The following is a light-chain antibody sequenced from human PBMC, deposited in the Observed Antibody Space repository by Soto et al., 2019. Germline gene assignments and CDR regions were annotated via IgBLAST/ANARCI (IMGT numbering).Light chain of an antibody. CDR1: QSINSW. CDR2: KAS. J-gene: IGKJ1*01. CDR3: QQYNESPWT. V-gene: IGKV1-5*03. Sequence: DIQMTQSPSTLSASVGDRVTITCRASQSINSWLAWYQQKPGKAPNLLIYKASSLESGVPSRFSGSASGTEFSLTISILQHDDFATYYWQQYNESPWTFGQGTKVEIK.